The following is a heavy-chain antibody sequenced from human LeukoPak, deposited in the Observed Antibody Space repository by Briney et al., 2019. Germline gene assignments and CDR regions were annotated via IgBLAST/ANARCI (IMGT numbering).Heavy chain of an antibody. CDR1: GGSISSGSYY. Sequence: SQTLSLTCTVSGGSISSGSYYWSWIRQPAGKGLEWIGRIYTSGSTNYNPSLKSRVTISVDTSKNQFPLKLSSVTAADTAVYYCARESMGQSSYYDILTGYYPTMDYWGQGTLVTVSS. J-gene: IGHJ4*02. V-gene: IGHV4-61*02. CDR3: ARESMGQSSYYDILTGYYPTMDY. CDR2: IYTSGST. D-gene: IGHD3-9*01.